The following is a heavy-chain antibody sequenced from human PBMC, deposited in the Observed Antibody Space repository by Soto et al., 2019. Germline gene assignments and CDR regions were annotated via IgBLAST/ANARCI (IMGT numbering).Heavy chain of an antibody. Sequence: RSISFAASGFTFIRYGMHWLRQAPGPGLEWVSFSCNGSSNIYYADSVKGRFTISRDNAKNSLYLQMNSLRAEDTAVYYCASPIYSSSWYSAYDAFDIWGQGTMVTVSS. CDR2: SCNGSSNI. V-gene: IGHV3-21*04. CDR3: ASPIYSSSWYSAYDAFDI. D-gene: IGHD6-13*01. CDR1: GFTFIRYG. J-gene: IGHJ3*02.